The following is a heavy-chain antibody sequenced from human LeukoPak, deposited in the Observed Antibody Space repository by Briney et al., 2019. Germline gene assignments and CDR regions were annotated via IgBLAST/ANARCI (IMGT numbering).Heavy chain of an antibody. CDR3: ARGPDYYDSSGYYRRRGIDY. Sequence: GGSLRLSCAASGFTFSSYGMHWVRQAPGKGLEWVAVIWYDGSNKYYADSVKGRFTISRDNSKNTLYLQMNSLRAEDTAVYYCARGPDYYDSSGYYRRRGIDYWGQGTLVTVSS. CDR1: GFTFSSYG. V-gene: IGHV3-33*01. J-gene: IGHJ4*02. D-gene: IGHD3-22*01. CDR2: IWYDGSNK.